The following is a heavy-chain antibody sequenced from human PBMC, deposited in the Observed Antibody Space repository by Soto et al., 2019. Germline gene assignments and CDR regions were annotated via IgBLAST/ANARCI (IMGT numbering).Heavy chain of an antibody. CDR3: ARGYGSSPNMELRFGMDV. CDR1: GYILTGYS. D-gene: IGHD5-18*01. J-gene: IGHJ6*02. V-gene: IGHV1-2*02. CDR2: IDPNSGAT. Sequence: QVYLVQSGAEVRRPGASVKVSCTAFGYILTGYSLHWVRQAPGQGLEWMGWIDPNSGATNSAEKFYGRVSMTRDTSISAGYLELSSLRSDDTAVYYCARGYGSSPNMELRFGMDVWGQGTTISVSS.